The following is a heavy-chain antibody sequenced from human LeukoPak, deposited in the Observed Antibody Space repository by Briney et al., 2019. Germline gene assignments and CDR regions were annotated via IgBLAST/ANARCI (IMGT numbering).Heavy chain of an antibody. CDR1: GFTFSSYW. D-gene: IGHD5-18*01. CDR2: IDADGSST. J-gene: IGHJ4*02. Sequence: PGGSLRLSCAASGFTFSSYWMHWVRQAPGKGLVSVSRIDADGSSTKYADSVKGRFTISRYNAKNTLYLQMNSLRAEDTAVYYCARDGDTTMVPIDYWGQGTLVTVSS. V-gene: IGHV3-74*01. CDR3: ARDGDTTMVPIDY.